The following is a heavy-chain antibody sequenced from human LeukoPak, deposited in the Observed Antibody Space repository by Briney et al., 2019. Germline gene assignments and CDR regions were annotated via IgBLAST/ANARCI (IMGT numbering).Heavy chain of an antibody. CDR2: ISAYNGNT. J-gene: IGHJ4*02. CDR3: ARASYYSGPYYFDY. D-gene: IGHD1-26*01. CDR1: GYTFTGYY. Sequence: ASVKVSCKASGYTFTGYYMHWVRQAPGQGLEWMGWISAYNGNTNYAQKLQGRVTMTTDTSTSTAYMELRSLRSDDTAVYYCARASYYSGPYYFDYWGQGTLVTVSS. V-gene: IGHV1-18*04.